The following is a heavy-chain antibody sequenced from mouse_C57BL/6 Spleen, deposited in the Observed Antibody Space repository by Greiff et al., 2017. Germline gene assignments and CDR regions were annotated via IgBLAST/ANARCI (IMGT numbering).Heavy chain of an antibody. Sequence: EVKLMESGGGLVKPGGSLKLSCAASGFTFSSYAMSWVRQTPEKRLEWVATISDGGSYTYYPDNVKGRFTISRDNAKNNLYLQMSHLKSEDTAMYYCARDQTDYYAMDYWGQGTSVTVSS. D-gene: IGHD4-1*01. CDR1: GFTFSSYA. V-gene: IGHV5-4*01. CDR2: ISDGGSYT. J-gene: IGHJ4*01. CDR3: ARDQTDYYAMDY.